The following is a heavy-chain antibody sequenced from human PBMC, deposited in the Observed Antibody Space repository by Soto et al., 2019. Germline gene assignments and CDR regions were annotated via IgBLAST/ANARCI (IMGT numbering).Heavy chain of an antibody. CDR2: IYYSGST. D-gene: IGHD3-10*01. Sequence: NPSETLSLTCTVSGGSISSYYWSWIRQPPGKGLEWIGYIYYSGSTNYNPSLKSRVTISVDTSKNQFSLKLSSVTAADTAVYYCARDRDYGSGHEYGMDVWGLGTTVTVSS. J-gene: IGHJ6*02. CDR1: GGSISSYY. CDR3: ARDRDYGSGHEYGMDV. V-gene: IGHV4-59*01.